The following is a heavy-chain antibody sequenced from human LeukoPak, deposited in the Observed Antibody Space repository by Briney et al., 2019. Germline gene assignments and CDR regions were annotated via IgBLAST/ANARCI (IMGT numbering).Heavy chain of an antibody. CDR1: GYTLTELS. Sequence: GASVKVSCKVSGYTLTELSMHWVRQAPGQGLEWMGWINTNTGNPTYAQGFTGRFVFSLDTSVSTAYLQVSSLKAEDTAVYYCARDYGTYYDFEGFDPWGQGTLVTVSS. J-gene: IGHJ5*02. CDR2: INTNTGNP. CDR3: ARDYGTYYDFEGFDP. V-gene: IGHV7-4-1*02. D-gene: IGHD3-3*01.